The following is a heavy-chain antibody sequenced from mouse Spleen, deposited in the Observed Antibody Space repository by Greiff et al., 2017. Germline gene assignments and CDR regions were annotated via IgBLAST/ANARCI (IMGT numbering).Heavy chain of an antibody. CDR2: IDPSDSYT. CDR3: TRGDYRYPLDY. Sequence: QVQLKQPGAELVKPGASVKMSCKASGYTFTSYWMHWVKQRPGQGLEWIGVIDPSDSYTSYNQKFKGKATLTVDTSSSTAYMQLSSLTSEDSAVYYCTRGDYRYPLDYWGQGTTLTVSS. CDR1: GYTFTSYW. V-gene: IGHV1S127*01. J-gene: IGHJ2*01. D-gene: IGHD2-14*01.